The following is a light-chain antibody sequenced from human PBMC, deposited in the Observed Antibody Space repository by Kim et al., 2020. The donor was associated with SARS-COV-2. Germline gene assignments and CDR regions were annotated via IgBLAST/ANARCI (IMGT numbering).Light chain of an antibody. Sequence: QSALTQPASVSGSPGQSITISCTGTSSDIGGYNYVSWYQQYQGKAPKLLIYDVTKRPSGVSNRFSGSKSGITASLTISGLQAEDDADYYCSSSASSSTYVFGIGTKVTVL. CDR1: SSDIGGYNY. CDR2: DVT. V-gene: IGLV2-14*01. CDR3: SSSASSSTYV. J-gene: IGLJ1*01.